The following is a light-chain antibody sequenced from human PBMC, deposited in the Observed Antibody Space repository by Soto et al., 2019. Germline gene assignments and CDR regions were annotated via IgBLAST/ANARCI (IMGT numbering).Light chain of an antibody. CDR2: GAS. CDR1: QSVNSRY. CDR3: QQFGDSPPAFT. J-gene: IGKJ2*01. V-gene: IGKV3-20*01. Sequence: ESMLTQSPGTLSLSPGERATLSCRASQSVNSRYLTWYQQKPGQAPRLLIYGASIRATGVPDRFSGSGSGTDFTRTISRLEPEDFAVYYCQQFGDSPPAFTFGQGTKLEI.